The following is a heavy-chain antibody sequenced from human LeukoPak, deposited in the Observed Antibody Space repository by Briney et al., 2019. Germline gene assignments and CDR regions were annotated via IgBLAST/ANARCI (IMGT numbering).Heavy chain of an antibody. J-gene: IGHJ3*02. CDR3: ARALEPIVVVPAGAFDI. CDR2: IYHSGST. Sequence: SETLSLTCTVSGGSISSGGYYWSWIRQPPGKGLEWIGYIYHSGSTYYNPSLKSRVTISVDRSKNQFSLKLSSVTAADTAVYYCARALEPIVVVPAGAFDIWGQGTMVTVSS. CDR1: GGSISSGGYY. V-gene: IGHV4-30-2*01. D-gene: IGHD2-2*01.